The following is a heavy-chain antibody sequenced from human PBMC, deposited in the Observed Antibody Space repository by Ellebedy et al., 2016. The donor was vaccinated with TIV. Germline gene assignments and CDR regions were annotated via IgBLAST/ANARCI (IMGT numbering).Heavy chain of an antibody. Sequence: GESLKISCAVSGFGVSANYLSWVRQAPGKGLEWVSIIYSAGTTYHADSVKGRFTISRDTSKNIVYLQMSSLRAEDTALYYCARVDRGLAFDYWGRGTLVTVSS. CDR2: IYSAGTT. CDR1: GFGVSANY. CDR3: ARVDRGLAFDY. V-gene: IGHV3-53*01. D-gene: IGHD3-22*01. J-gene: IGHJ4*02.